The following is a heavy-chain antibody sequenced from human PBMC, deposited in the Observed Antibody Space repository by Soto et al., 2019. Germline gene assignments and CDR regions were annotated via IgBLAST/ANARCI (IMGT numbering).Heavy chain of an antibody. J-gene: IGHJ4*02. CDR2: INPSGGST. CDR1: GYTFTRYY. CDR3: ARAQQWLVID. D-gene: IGHD6-19*01. Sequence: QVQLVQSGAEVKKPGASVKVSCKASGYTFTRYYMHWVRQAPGQGLEWMGIINPSGGSTTYAQKFRGRVTMTRDTSTSTVYMELSSLRSEDTAVYYCARAQQWLVIDWGQGTLVTVSS. V-gene: IGHV1-46*01.